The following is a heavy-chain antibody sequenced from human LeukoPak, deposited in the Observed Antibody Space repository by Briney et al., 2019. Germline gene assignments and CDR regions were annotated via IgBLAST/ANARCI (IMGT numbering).Heavy chain of an antibody. V-gene: IGHV3-74*03. J-gene: IGHJ4*02. Sequence: PGGSLRLSCAASGFTLSNDWTHWVRQAPGKGLVWVSRISSDGGSTMYADSVKGRFTISRDNAKNTLHLQMNSLRADDTAVYYCVVGGGIYWGQGTLVTVS. D-gene: IGHD1-26*01. CDR2: ISSDGGST. CDR1: GFTLSNDW. CDR3: VVGGGIY.